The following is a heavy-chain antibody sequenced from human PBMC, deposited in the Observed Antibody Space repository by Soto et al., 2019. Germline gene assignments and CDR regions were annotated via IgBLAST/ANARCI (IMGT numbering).Heavy chain of an antibody. CDR3: ARGRRRYYGSGSYYMQPSLDP. CDR2: MNHSGRS. D-gene: IGHD3-10*01. Sequence: PSETLSLTCAVYGESFSDYYWTWIRQPPGKGLEWIGEMNHSGRSNYTPSLKSRVTISADTSKNQFSLNLRSVTAADTAVYYCARGRRRYYGSGSYYMQPSLDPWSQGILVTVSS. J-gene: IGHJ5*02. CDR1: GESFSDYY. V-gene: IGHV4-34*01.